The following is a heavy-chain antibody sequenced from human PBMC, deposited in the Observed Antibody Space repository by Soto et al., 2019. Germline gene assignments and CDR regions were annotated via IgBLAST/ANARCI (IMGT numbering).Heavy chain of an antibody. V-gene: IGHV4-31*03. CDR1: GGSISGGGYY. CDR3: ARAEAAEEGGYYCKRMDV. D-gene: IGHD6-13*01. J-gene: IGHJ6*02. CDR2: IYYSGST. Sequence: PSETLSLTCTVSGGSISGGGYYWSWIRQHPGKGLEGSGYIYYSGSTYYNPSLKSRVTISVNTAKNQFSLKLRSVTEADTAVDYCARAEAAEEGGYYCKRMDVCGQGTKATVYS.